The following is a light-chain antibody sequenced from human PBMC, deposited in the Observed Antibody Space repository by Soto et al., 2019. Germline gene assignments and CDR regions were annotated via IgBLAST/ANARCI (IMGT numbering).Light chain of an antibody. CDR1: SSDVGSYNL. Sequence: QSALTQPASVSGSPGQSITIFCTGTSSDVGSYNLVSWYQQHPGKVPKLMIYEDIERPSGVSNRFSGSKSGNTASLTISGLQAEDEADYYCCSYTSSATSLFGGGTKLTVL. CDR2: EDI. CDR3: CSYTSSATSL. V-gene: IGLV2-23*01. J-gene: IGLJ2*01.